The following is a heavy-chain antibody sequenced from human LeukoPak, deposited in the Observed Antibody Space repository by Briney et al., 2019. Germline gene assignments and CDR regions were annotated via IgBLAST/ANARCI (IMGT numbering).Heavy chain of an antibody. CDR1: GDSVSSNSAA. J-gene: IGHJ6*02. CDR2: TYYRSKWYN. D-gene: IGHD2-2*01. Sequence: SQTLSLTCAIPGDSVSSNSAAWNWIRQSPSRGLEWLGRTYYRSKWYNDYAVSVKSRITINPDTSKNQFSLQLNSVTPEDTAVYYCARSVGTVVVPAAMTYGMDVWGQGTTVTVSS. CDR3: ARSVGTVVVPAAMTYGMDV. V-gene: IGHV6-1*01.